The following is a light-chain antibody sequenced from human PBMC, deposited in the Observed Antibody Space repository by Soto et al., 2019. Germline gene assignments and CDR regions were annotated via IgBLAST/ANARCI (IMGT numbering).Light chain of an antibody. V-gene: IGKV3-15*01. CDR2: GAS. Sequence: EIVMTQSPATLSVSPGEGATLSCRASQSVSSNLAWYQQKPGQAPRLLIYGASTRATGIPARFSGSGSGTEFTLTISRLEPEDFAVYYCQQYGSSGTFGQGTKVDIK. CDR3: QQYGSSGT. J-gene: IGKJ1*01. CDR1: QSVSSN.